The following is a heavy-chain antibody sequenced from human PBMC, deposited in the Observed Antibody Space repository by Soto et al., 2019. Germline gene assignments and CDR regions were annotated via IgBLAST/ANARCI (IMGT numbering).Heavy chain of an antibody. Sequence: SETLSLTCTVSGGSISSSSYYWGWIRQPPGKGLEWIGSIYYDGSAYYNPSLKSRVTISVDTSKSQFSLKLSSVTAADTAVYYCARVLRSEGWTFDYWGQGTLVIVSS. CDR1: GGSISSSSYY. J-gene: IGHJ4*02. D-gene: IGHD2-15*01. CDR3: ARVLRSEGWTFDY. V-gene: IGHV4-39*01. CDR2: IYYDGSA.